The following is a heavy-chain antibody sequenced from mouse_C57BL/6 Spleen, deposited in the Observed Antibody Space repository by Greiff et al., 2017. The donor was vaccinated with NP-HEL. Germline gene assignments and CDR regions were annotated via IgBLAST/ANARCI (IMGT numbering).Heavy chain of an antibody. CDR3: ARSREGYAMDY. CDR2: IYPGDGDT. J-gene: IGHJ4*01. Sequence: QVQLKESGAELVKPGASVKISCKASGYAFSSYWMNWVKQRPGKGLEWIGQIYPGDGDTNYNGKFKGKATLTADKSSSTAYMQLSSLTSEDSAVYFCARSREGYAMDYWGQGTSVTVSS. CDR1: GYAFSSYW. V-gene: IGHV1-80*01.